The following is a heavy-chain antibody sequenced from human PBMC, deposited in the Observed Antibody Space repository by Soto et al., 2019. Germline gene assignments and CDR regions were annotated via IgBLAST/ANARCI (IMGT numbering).Heavy chain of an antibody. CDR3: ARDFDWLLGGLYYGMDV. V-gene: IGHV3-23*01. Sequence: PGGSLRLSCAASGFTFGSYAMSWVRQAPGKGLEWVAAINGNGGSTYYVDSVKGRFTISRDNAKNTLYLQMNSLRAEDTAVYYCARDFDWLLGGLYYGMDVWGQGTTVTVSS. CDR2: INGNGGST. CDR1: GFTFGSYA. J-gene: IGHJ6*02. D-gene: IGHD3-9*01.